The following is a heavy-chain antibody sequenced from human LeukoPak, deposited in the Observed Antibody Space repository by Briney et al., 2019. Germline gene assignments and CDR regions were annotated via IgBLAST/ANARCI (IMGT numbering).Heavy chain of an antibody. V-gene: IGHV3-15*01. CDR3: GLGSGRTDFDY. CDR1: GGSIINSIW. D-gene: IGHD3-10*01. Sequence: GTLSLTCAVSGGSIINSIWWSWVRQAPGKGLEWVGRIKSKSDDETTDYAAPVKGRFTISRDDSKNTVYLQMNSLKTEDTAVYYCGLGSGRTDFDYWGQGTLVTVSS. CDR2: IKSKSDDETT. J-gene: IGHJ4*02.